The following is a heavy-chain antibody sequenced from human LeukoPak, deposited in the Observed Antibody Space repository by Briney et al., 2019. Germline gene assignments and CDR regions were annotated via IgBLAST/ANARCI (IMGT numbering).Heavy chain of an antibody. CDR3: ARAYYGDFV. J-gene: IGHJ4*02. D-gene: IGHD4-17*01. V-gene: IGHV3-7*04. CDR2: IKPDGSEK. CDR1: GFTFSNYW. Sequence: GGSLRLSCAASGFTFSNYWMSWVHQAPEKGLESVALIKPDGSEKFFVPSVKGCFTISRDNTKNSLYLQVNSLRAEDKAVYYCARAYYGDFVWGEGTLVTVSS.